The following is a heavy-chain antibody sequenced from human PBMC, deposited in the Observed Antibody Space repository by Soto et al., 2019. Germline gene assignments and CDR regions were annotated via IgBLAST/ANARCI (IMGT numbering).Heavy chain of an antibody. V-gene: IGHV3-21*01. CDR2: ISSNSAYI. D-gene: IGHD6-13*01. Sequence: PVGSLRLSCAASGFTFRSFTMNWVRQAPGKGLEWVSTISSNSAYIYYTDALRGRFIISRDNAKNSLHLQMNSLRAEDTAVYYCTRDASRDSSARGWFDPWGPGTLVTVSS. CDR1: GFTFRSFT. CDR3: TRDASRDSSARGWFDP. J-gene: IGHJ5*02.